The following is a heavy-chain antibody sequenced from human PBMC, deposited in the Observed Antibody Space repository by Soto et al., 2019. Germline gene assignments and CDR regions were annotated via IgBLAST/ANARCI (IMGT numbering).Heavy chain of an antibody. CDR3: ARDSQEGVPAAINWFDP. CDR2: ISSSSSTI. CDR1: GFTCSSYS. D-gene: IGHD2-2*01. J-gene: IGHJ5*02. Sequence: VGSLRLSWAASGFTCSSYSMNWVRQAPGKGLEWVSYISSSSSTIYYADSVKGRFTISRDNAKNSLYLQMNSLRAEDTAVYYCARDSQEGVPAAINWFDPWGQGTLVTVSS. V-gene: IGHV3-48*01.